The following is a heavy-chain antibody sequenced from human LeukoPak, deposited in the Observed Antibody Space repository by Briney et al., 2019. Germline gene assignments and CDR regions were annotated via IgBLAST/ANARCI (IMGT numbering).Heavy chain of an antibody. CDR3: AKGTGLTMVRGVIGY. D-gene: IGHD3-10*01. J-gene: IGHJ4*02. V-gene: IGHV3-7*03. CDR2: INQDGSVK. CDR1: GFTFSTFW. Sequence: GGSLRLSCAASGFTFSTFWMNWVRQAPGKGLEWVANINQDGSVKYYVDSVKGRFTISRDNAKNSLYLQMNSLRAEDTAVYYCAKGTGLTMVRGVIGYWGQGTLVTVSS.